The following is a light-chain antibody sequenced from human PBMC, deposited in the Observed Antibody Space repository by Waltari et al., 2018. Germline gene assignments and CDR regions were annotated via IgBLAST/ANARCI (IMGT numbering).Light chain of an antibody. CDR2: VNSDGSH. V-gene: IGLV4-69*01. CDR1: SGHSSNV. CDR3: QTGGHGTWV. J-gene: IGLJ3*02. Sequence: QLVLTQSPSASASLGASVKLTCTLSSGHSSNVIAWLQQQPEKGPRYLMKVNSDGSHSKRDKIPDRFSGSSSVTEPYLTISSLQSEDEADYYCQTGGHGTWVFGGGTKLTVL.